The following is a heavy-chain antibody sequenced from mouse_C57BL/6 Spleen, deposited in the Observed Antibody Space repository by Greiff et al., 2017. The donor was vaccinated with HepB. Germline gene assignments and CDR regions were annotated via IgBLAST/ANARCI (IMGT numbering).Heavy chain of an antibody. D-gene: IGHD2-12*01. Sequence: QVQLQQSGAELVRPGASVTLSCKASGYTFTDYEMHWVKQTPVQGLEWIGAIDPDTGGTAYNQKFKGKAILTADKSSSTAYMELRSLTSEDSAVYYCKRGAEFGSYAWFGDWGQGTLVTVAA. V-gene: IGHV1-15*01. CDR2: IDPDTGGT. J-gene: IGHJ3*01. CDR1: GYTFTDYE. CDR3: KRGAEFGSYAWFGD.